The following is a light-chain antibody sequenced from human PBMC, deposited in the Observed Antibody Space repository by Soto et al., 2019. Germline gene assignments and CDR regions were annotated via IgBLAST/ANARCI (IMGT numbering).Light chain of an antibody. CDR3: QQYNSQWT. V-gene: IGKV1-5*03. J-gene: IGKJ1*01. CDR1: QSISSW. Sequence: DIQMTQSPSTLSASVGDRVTITCRASQSISSWLAWYQQKPGRAPKLLIYKASSLESGVPSRFSGSGSGKEFTLTISSLQRDDFATYYCQQYNSQWTFGQGTKVEFK. CDR2: KAS.